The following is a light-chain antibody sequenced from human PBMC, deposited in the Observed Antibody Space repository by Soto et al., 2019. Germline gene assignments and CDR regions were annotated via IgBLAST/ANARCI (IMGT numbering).Light chain of an antibody. J-gene: IGKJ2*01. CDR1: QSVVSS. CDR2: AAS. CDR3: HQYNYWPRT. Sequence: EILMTHSPATLSVSPGESATLSCRASQSVVSSLAWYQQKPAQTPRLLIYAASTRATGIPARISGSGSGTEFILTISSLQSENFALYYCHQYNYWPRTFGQGTKVDIK. V-gene: IGKV3-15*01.